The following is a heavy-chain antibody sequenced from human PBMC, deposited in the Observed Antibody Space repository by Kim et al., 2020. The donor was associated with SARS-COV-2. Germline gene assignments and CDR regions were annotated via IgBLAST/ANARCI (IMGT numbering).Heavy chain of an antibody. CDR1: GFTFGGYA. CDR2: IRSKAYGGTT. J-gene: IGHJ4*02. CDR3: TREEELGVPIDY. Sequence: GGSLRLSCTASGFTFGGYAMSWFRQAPGKGLEWVGFIRSKAYGGTTEYAVSVEGRFTISRDDSKSITYLQMNSLKTEDADVYDCTREEELGVPIDYWGQGSLVSLS. D-gene: IGHD3-16*01. V-gene: IGHV3-49*03.